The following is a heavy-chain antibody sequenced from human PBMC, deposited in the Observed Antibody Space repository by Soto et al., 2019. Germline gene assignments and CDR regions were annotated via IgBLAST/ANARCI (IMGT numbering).Heavy chain of an antibody. CDR1: GYTFTSYA. D-gene: IGHD6-19*01. J-gene: IGHJ4*02. CDR2: INAGNGNT. CDR3: ARGRGWYVPVFDY. Sequence: KVSCKASGYTFTSYATHWVRQAPGQRLEWMGWINAGNGNTKYSQKFQGRVTITRDTSASTAYMELSSLRSEDTAVYYCARGRGWYVPVFDYWGQGILVTVSS. V-gene: IGHV1-3*01.